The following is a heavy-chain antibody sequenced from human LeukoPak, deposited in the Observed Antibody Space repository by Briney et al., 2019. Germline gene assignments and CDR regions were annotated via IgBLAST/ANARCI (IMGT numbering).Heavy chain of an antibody. Sequence: SETLSLTCIVSGGSISSYYWSWIRQPPGKGLEWIGYIYSSGSTDYNPSLKSRATISLDTPNHQFSLKLTSVTAADTAVYYCARHVGIHLWSLYFDYWGQGSLVTVPS. V-gene: IGHV4-59*08. CDR1: GGSISSYY. J-gene: IGHJ4*02. CDR2: IYSSGST. D-gene: IGHD5-18*01. CDR3: ARHVGIHLWSLYFDY.